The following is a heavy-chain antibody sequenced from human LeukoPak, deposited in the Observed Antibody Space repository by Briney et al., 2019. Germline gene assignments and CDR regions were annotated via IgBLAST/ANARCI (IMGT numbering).Heavy chain of an antibody. CDR2: ISWNSGSI. CDR3: AKDLSHYDSSDLGY. D-gene: IGHD3-22*01. CDR1: GFTFDDYA. V-gene: IGHV3-9*01. J-gene: IGHJ4*02. Sequence: GGSLRLSCAASGFTFDDYAMHWVRHAPGKGLEWVSGISWNSGSIGYADSVKGRFTISRDNAKNPLYLQMNSLRAEDTALYYCAKDLSHYDSSDLGYWGQGTLVTVSS.